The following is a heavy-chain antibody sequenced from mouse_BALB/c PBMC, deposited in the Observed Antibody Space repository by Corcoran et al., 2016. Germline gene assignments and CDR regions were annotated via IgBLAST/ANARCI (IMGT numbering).Heavy chain of an antibody. Sequence: QVTLKESGPGILQPSQTLSLTCSFSGFSLSTSGMGVSWIRQPSGKGLEWLAHIYWDDDKRYNPSLKSRLTISKDTSSNQVFLKITSVDTADTATYYCARRARSLLDYWGQGTSVTVSS. CDR1: GFSLSTSGMG. V-gene: IGHV8-12*01. CDR2: IYWDDDK. D-gene: IGHD3-1*01. J-gene: IGHJ4*01. CDR3: ARRARSLLDY.